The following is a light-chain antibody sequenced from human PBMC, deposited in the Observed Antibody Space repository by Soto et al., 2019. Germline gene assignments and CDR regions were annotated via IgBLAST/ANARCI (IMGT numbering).Light chain of an antibody. CDR1: SSNIGAGYD. V-gene: IGLV1-40*01. CDR3: QSYDSSLSGSRV. J-gene: IGLJ2*01. CDR2: GNS. Sequence: QLVLTQPPSVSGAPGQRVTISCTGSSSNIGAGYDVHWYQQLPGTAPKLLIYGNSNRPSGVPDRFSGSKSGTSASLAITGFQAEDEADYYCQSYDSSLSGSRVFGGGTKVTVL.